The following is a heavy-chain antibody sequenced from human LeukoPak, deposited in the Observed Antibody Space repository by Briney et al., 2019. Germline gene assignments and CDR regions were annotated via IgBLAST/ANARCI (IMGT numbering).Heavy chain of an antibody. Sequence: GRPLRLSCAASGFTFSSYGMHWVRQAPGKGLEWVAVIWYDGSNKYYADSVKGRFTISRDNSKNTLYLQMNSLRAEDTAVYYCARDRGYSYGLDYWGQGTLVTVSS. J-gene: IGHJ4*02. CDR1: GFTFSSYG. CDR3: ARDRGYSYGLDY. D-gene: IGHD5-18*01. V-gene: IGHV3-33*01. CDR2: IWYDGSNK.